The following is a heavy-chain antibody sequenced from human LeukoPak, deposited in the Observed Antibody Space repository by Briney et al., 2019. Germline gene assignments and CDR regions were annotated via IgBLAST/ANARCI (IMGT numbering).Heavy chain of an antibody. V-gene: IGHV3-74*01. CDR1: EFPCRTYV. CDR2: ISYDGRDT. CDR3: TRDRDSIMSDY. Sequence: GGSLRLSCAASEFPCRTYVMHWVRPVPGKGLVWVSRISYDGRDTRSADSVKGRFTLSRDNAKNTVSLQMKSLRGEDTAVYYGTRDRDSIMSDYWGQGALVTVSS. D-gene: IGHD2-15*01. J-gene: IGHJ4*02.